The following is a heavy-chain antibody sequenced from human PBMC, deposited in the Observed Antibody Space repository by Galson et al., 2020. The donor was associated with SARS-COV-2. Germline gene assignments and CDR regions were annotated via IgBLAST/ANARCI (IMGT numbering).Heavy chain of an antibody. V-gene: IGHV3-23*01. CDR1: GVTASDYA. CDR2: XXXXXDST. D-gene: IGHD2-21*02. CDR3: ILYSANFYSFEY. J-gene: IGHJ4*02. Sequence: GGSLRLSCVVSGVTASDYAMXXXXXXXXXXLXWVSXXXXXXDSTHYIDTVRGRFTISRDNSKNTLYLQVDSLKVEDTAIYYCILYSANFYSFEYWGRGTLVTVSS.